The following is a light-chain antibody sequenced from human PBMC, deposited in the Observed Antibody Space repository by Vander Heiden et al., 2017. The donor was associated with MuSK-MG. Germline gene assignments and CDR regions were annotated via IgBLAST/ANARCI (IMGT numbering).Light chain of an antibody. CDR1: QDIFSS. Sequence: DIQMTQSPSSLSASVGDRVTITCRASQDIFSSLAWYQQKPVIAPNLLRYSASRLESAVPSRLTGRGPRSQYTLTMSSLKPEHIATYFCRQDPSKRSTSGGQVGP. CDR3: RQDPSKRSTSGGQ. CDR2: SAS. V-gene: IGKV1-NL1*01. J-gene: IGKJ3*01.